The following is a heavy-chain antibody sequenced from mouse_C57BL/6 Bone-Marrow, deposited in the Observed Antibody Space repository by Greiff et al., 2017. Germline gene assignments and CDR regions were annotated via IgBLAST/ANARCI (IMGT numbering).Heavy chain of an antibody. CDR1: GFTFSSYG. J-gene: IGHJ3*01. CDR2: ISSGGSYT. Sequence: DVQLVESGGDLVKPGGSLKLSCAASGFTFSSYGMSWVRQTPDKRLEWVATISSGGSYTYYPDSVKGRFTISRDNAKNTLYLQMSSLKSEDTAMYFCARHGWGFAYWGQGTLVTVSA. CDR3: ARHGWGFAY. D-gene: IGHD3-3*01. V-gene: IGHV5-6*01.